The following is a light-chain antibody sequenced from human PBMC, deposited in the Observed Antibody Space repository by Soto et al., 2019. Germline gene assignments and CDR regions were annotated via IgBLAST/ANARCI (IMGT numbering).Light chain of an antibody. CDR1: QSISSW. V-gene: IGKV1-5*03. CDR3: QQYNSYWT. J-gene: IGKJ1*01. Sequence: DIQMTQSPSTRSASVGDRVTITCRASQSISSWLAWYQQKPGTAPKLLIYKASSLESGVPSRFSGSGSGTEFTLTISRLQPDDFATYYCQQYNSYWTFGQGTKVEIK. CDR2: KAS.